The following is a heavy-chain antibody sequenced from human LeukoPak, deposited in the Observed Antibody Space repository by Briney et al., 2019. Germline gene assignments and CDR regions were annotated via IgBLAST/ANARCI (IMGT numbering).Heavy chain of an antibody. Sequence: PSETLSLTCTVSGYSISSGYYWDWIRQPPGKGLEWIGYIYYSGSTYYNPSLKSRVTISVDTSKNQFSLKLSSVTAADTAVYYCARGANLEWFNNWFDPWGQGTLVTVSS. D-gene: IGHD3-3*01. CDR2: IYYSGST. J-gene: IGHJ5*02. V-gene: IGHV4-30-4*08. CDR1: GYSISSGYY. CDR3: ARGANLEWFNNWFDP.